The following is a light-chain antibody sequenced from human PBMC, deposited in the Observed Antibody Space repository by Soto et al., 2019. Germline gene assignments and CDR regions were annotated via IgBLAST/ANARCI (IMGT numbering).Light chain of an antibody. CDR2: GSS. Sequence: EIVLTQSPGTLSLSPGERATLSCRASQSVSHNYLAWYQQKPGQSPTLLIYGSSSRATGIPDRFSGSGSGTDFILTISRLEHEDFAVYYCQQYDRSWTFGQGTQVEIK. J-gene: IGKJ1*01. CDR3: QQYDRSWT. V-gene: IGKV3-20*01. CDR1: QSVSHNY.